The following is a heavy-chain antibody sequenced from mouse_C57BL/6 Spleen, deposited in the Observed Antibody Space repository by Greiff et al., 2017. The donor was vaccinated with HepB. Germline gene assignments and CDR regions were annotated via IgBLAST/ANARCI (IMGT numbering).Heavy chain of an antibody. Sequence: VQLQQSGAELVRPGASVKLSCKASGYTFTDYYINWVKQRPGQGLEWIARIYPGSGNTYYNEKFKGKATLTAEKSSSTAYMQLSSLTSEDSAVYFCATDYSNYVDYAMDYWGQRTSVTVSS. V-gene: IGHV1-76*01. CDR2: IYPGSGNT. CDR1: GYTFTDYY. J-gene: IGHJ4*01. CDR3: ATDYSNYVDYAMDY. D-gene: IGHD2-5*01.